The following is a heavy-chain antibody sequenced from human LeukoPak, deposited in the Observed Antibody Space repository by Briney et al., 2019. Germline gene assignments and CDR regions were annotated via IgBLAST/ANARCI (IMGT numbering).Heavy chain of an antibody. CDR2: ISYDGSDK. CDR3: AKDGYLLGYCSSTSCPYYFNY. V-gene: IGHV3-30*18. Sequence: GESLTLSCAASGFTFSSYGMHWVRQAPGKGLEWVAVISYDGSDKYYADSVKGRFTISRDNSKNTLYLQMNSLRTEDTAVYYCAKDGYLLGYCSSTSCPYYFNYWGQGTLVTVSS. D-gene: IGHD2-2*01. J-gene: IGHJ4*02. CDR1: GFTFSSYG.